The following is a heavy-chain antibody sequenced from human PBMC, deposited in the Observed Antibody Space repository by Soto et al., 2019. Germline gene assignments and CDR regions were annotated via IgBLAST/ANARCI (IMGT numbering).Heavy chain of an antibody. J-gene: IGHJ6*02. D-gene: IGHD6-19*01. CDR1: GGTFRTYA. CDR2: IIPIFGTV. Sequence: QVQLLQSGAEVKKPGSSVRVSCEASGGTFRTYAISWVRQAPGQGLEWMGEIIPIFGTVNYAQKFHGRVTITADEYTTTVHMALRSMRSEDTAVYYCAKGAVAGAPTAYYYGMDVWGQGTKVTVSS. CDR3: AKGAVAGAPTAYYYGMDV. V-gene: IGHV1-69*12.